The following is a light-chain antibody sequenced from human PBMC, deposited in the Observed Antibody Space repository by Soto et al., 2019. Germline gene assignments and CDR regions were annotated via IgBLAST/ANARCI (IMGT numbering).Light chain of an antibody. CDR1: SSNIGSNT. J-gene: IGLJ2*01. CDR3: AAWDDSLNGRV. CDR2: SNI. Sequence: QSVLTQPPSASGTPGQRVTISCSGSSSNIGSNTVNWYQQLPGTAPKLLIYSNIQRPSGVPDRFSGSKSGTSASLAISGLQSEVEADYYCAAWDDSLNGRVFGGGTKLTVL. V-gene: IGLV1-44*01.